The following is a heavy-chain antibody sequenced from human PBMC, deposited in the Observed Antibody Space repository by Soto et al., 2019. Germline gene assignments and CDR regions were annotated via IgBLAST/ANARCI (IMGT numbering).Heavy chain of an antibody. CDR2: IWYDGSNK. CDR1: GFTFSSYG. V-gene: IGHV3-33*01. D-gene: IGHD6-13*01. Sequence: GWSLRLSCAAYGFTFSSYGMHWVRQAPGKGLEWVAVIWYDGSNKYYADSVKGRFTISRDNSKKTLYLQMNSLRAEDTAVYYCARDRRAAHRYYYYGMYGPGQGTTVTV. J-gene: IGHJ6*02. CDR3: ARDRRAAHRYYYYGMYG.